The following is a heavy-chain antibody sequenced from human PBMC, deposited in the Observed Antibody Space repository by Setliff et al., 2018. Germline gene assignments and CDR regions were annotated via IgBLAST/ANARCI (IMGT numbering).Heavy chain of an antibody. D-gene: IGHD2-15*01. CDR3: AKDRVEVVVAAPQARFDP. J-gene: IGHJ5*02. CDR2: INPNSGGT. Sequence: ASVKVSCKASGYTFTGYYVHWVRQAPGQGLEWMGWINPNSGGTNYAQRFQGRVTMTRDTSISTAYMELSRLRSDDTAVYYCAKDRVEVVVAAPQARFDPWGQGTLVTVSS. CDR1: GYTFTGYY. V-gene: IGHV1-2*02.